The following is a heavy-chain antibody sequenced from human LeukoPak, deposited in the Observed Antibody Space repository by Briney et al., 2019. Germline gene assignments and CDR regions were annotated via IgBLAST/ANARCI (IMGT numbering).Heavy chain of an antibody. D-gene: IGHD2-2*01. CDR1: GGSISSSSYY. CDR3: ARHTPLGYCSSTSCPGEFDY. J-gene: IGHJ4*02. Sequence: SETLSLTCTVSGGSISSSSYYWGWIRQPPGKGLEWIGSIYYSGSTYYNPSLKSRVTISVDTSKNQFSLKLSSVTAADTAVYYCARHTPLGYCSSTSCPGEFDYWGQGTLVTVSS. CDR2: IYYSGST. V-gene: IGHV4-39*01.